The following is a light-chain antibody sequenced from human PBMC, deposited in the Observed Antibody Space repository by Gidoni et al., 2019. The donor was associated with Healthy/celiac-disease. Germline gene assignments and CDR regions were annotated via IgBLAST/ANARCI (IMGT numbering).Light chain of an antibody. CDR1: SSDVGGYNF. J-gene: IGLJ2*01. V-gene: IGLV2-14*01. Sequence: QSALSQPASVSGSPGQSLTISCTGTSSDVGGYNFVSWYQQHPGKAPKLMIHEVSNRPSGGSNRFSGFKSGNTASLTISGLQAEDEADYYCSSYTSSSTLVFGGGTKLAVL. CDR3: SSYTSSSTLV. CDR2: EVS.